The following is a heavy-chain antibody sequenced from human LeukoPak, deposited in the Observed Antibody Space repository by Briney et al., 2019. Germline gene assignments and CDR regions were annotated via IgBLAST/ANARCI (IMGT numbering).Heavy chain of an antibody. CDR2: IDPTDSYT. CDR3: ASSRDGTLKVHNWFDT. D-gene: IGHD6-13*01. V-gene: IGHV5-10-1*01. Sequence: GESLKISGKGSGYSFRSYLISWVRQMPGKGLEWMGRIDPTDSYTDYSPCFEGHVTISVDRSITTAYLQWSSLQASDTAMYFCASSRDGTLKVHNWFDTWGQGSLVTVSS. CDR1: GYSFRSYL. J-gene: IGHJ5*02.